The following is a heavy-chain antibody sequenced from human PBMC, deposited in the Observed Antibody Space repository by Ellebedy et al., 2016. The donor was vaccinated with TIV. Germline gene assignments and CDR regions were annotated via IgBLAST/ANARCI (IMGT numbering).Heavy chain of an antibody. CDR3: ARDSDYGGVTNHWYFNL. CDR2: INPSGGRT. Sequence: ASVKVSCXASGYTFTSYYMHWVRQAPGQGLEWMGIINPSGGRTSYAQKFQGRVTMTRDTSTSTVYMELSSLRSEDTALYFCARDSDYGGVTNHWYFNLWGRGTLVTVSS. CDR1: GYTFTSYY. V-gene: IGHV1-46*01. D-gene: IGHD4-23*01. J-gene: IGHJ2*01.